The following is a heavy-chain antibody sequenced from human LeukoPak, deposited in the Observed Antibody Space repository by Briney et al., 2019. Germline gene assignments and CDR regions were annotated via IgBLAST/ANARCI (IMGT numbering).Heavy chain of an antibody. V-gene: IGHV4-39*01. Sequence: PSETLSLTCTVSGGSISSSSYYWGWIRQPPGKGLEWIGSIYYSGSTYYNPSLESRVTISVDTSKNQFSLKLSSVTAADTAAYYCAGSGGFYYFDYWGQGTLVTVSS. CDR3: AGSGGFYYFDY. J-gene: IGHJ4*02. CDR1: GGSISSSSYY. D-gene: IGHD1-26*01. CDR2: IYYSGST.